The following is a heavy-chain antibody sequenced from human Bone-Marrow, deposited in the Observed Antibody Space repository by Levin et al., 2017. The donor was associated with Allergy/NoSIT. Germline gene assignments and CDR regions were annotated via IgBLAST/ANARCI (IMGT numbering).Heavy chain of an antibody. V-gene: IGHV3-23*01. Sequence: PGGSLRLSCTASGFTFTSYAMSWVRQDPGKGLEWVSGISGSGGNTYYAESVKGRFTISRENSKSTLYLQMNSLRVEDTAVYYCAKGPGRYYDFWSGFSSSENNWFDPWGQGTLVTVSS. D-gene: IGHD3-3*01. CDR2: ISGSGGNT. CDR1: GFTFTSYA. CDR3: AKGPGRYYDFWSGFSSSENNWFDP. J-gene: IGHJ5*02.